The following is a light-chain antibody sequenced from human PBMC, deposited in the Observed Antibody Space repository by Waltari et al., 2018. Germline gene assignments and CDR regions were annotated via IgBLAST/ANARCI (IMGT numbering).Light chain of an antibody. CDR3: VLYMGSGIWV. J-gene: IGLJ3*02. CDR2: STN. V-gene: IGLV8-61*01. Sequence: QTVVTQEPSFSVSPGGTVTLTCGLSSGSVSTGHNPSWHQQTPGQAPRTLIYSTNTLSSGVPDRVSGSILGNKAALTITGAQADDESDYYCVLYMGSGIWVFGGGTKLTVL. CDR1: SGSVSTGHN.